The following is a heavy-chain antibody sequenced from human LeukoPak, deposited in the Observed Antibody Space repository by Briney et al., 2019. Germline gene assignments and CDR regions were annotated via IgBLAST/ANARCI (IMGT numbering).Heavy chain of an antibody. V-gene: IGHV1-46*01. Sequence: ASVKVSCKASGYTFTTDYIHWVRQAPGQGLEWMGIINPSGGSTTYAQKFQGRVIMTGDTSTSTVYMELRSLRSEDTAVYYCASTHTLTYYDFWSGPFPLDYWGQGTLVTVSS. CDR2: INPSGGST. CDR1: GYTFTTDY. J-gene: IGHJ4*02. D-gene: IGHD3-3*01. CDR3: ASTHTLTYYDFWSGPFPLDY.